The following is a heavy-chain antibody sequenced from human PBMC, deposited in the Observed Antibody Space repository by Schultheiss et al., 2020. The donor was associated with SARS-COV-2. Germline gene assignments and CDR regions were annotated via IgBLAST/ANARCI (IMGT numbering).Heavy chain of an antibody. D-gene: IGHD6-13*01. J-gene: IGHJ6*02. CDR2: ISYDGSNK. V-gene: IGHV3-30*01. CDR1: GFTFDDYA. Sequence: GGSLRLSCAASGFTFDDYAMHWVRQAPGKGLEWVAVISYDGSNKYYADSVKGRFTISRDNSKNTLYLQMNSLRAEDTAVYYCARDYRGYSSSWYGDYYYYGMDVWGQGTTVTVSS. CDR3: ARDYRGYSSSWYGDYYYYGMDV.